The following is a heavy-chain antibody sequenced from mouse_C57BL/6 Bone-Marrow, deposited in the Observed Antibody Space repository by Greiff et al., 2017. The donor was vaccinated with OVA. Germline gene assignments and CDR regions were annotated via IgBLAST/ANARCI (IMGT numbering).Heavy chain of an antibody. D-gene: IGHD1-1*01. CDR3: ARKTTVLARGYYFDY. J-gene: IGHJ2*01. CDR2: LYPRSGNT. Sequence: VQLQQSGAELARPGASVKLSCKASGYTFTSYGISWVKQRTGQGLEWIGELYPRSGNTYYNEKFKGKATLTADQASSTAYMELRSLTSEDSAVYFCARKTTVLARGYYFDYWGQGTTLTVSS. CDR1: GYTFTSYG. V-gene: IGHV1-81*01.